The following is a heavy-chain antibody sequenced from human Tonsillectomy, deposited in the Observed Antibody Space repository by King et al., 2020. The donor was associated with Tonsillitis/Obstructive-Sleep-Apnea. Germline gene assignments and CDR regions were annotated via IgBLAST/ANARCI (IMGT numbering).Heavy chain of an antibody. CDR3: ARRFGYRSSTFDY. CDR2: IYYSGSN. V-gene: IGHV4-39*01. J-gene: IGHJ4*02. Sequence: QLQESGSGLVKPSETLSLTCTVSGGSISSSSYYWGWIRQPPGKGLEWIGSIYYSGSNYYNPSLKSRVTISVDTSKNQFSLKLTSVTAADTAVYYCARRFGYRSSTFDYWGQGTLVTVSS. D-gene: IGHD6-6*01. CDR1: GGSISSSSYY.